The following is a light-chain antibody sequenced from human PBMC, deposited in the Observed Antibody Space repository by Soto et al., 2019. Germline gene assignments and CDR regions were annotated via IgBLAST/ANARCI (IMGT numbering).Light chain of an antibody. CDR3: SSYTSSSLLV. CDR1: SSEVGGYNS. V-gene: IGLV2-14*01. Sequence: QSVLTQPASVSGSPGQSITISCTGTSSEVGGYNSVSWYQQHPGKVPKLMIYDVSNRPSGVSDRFSGSKSGNTAALTISGLQAEDEADYYCSSYTSSSLLVFGGGTQLTVL. J-gene: IGLJ2*01. CDR2: DVS.